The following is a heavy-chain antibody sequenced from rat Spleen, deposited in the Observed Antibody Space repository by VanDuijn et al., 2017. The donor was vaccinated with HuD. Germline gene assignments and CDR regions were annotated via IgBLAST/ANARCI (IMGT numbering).Heavy chain of an antibody. CDR1: GFSLGSNG. CDR3: ARADIASISTDGI. D-gene: IGHD1-11*01. Sequence: QVQLKESGPGLMQSSETLSLTCTVSGFSLGSNGVGWVRQPLGKGLMWMGTIWAGGSTNYNSAVQSRLSINRDTSKSQVFLKMNSLQTGDTATYYCARADIASISTDGIWGQGVMVTVSS. CDR2: IWAGGST. J-gene: IGHJ2*01. V-gene: IGHV2-72*01.